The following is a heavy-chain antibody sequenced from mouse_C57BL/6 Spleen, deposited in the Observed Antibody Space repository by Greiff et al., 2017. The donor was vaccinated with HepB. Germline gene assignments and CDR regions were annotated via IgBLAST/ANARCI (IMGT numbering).Heavy chain of an antibody. V-gene: IGHV1-61*01. D-gene: IGHD2-4*01. CDR3: AREGDYDEAY. J-gene: IGHJ3*01. Sequence: QVQLQQPGAELVRPGSSVKLSCKASGYTFTSYWMDWVKQRPGQGLEWIGNIYPSDSETHYNQKFKDKATLTVDKSSSTAYMQLSSLTSEDSAVYYCAREGDYDEAYWGQGTLVTVSA. CDR2: IYPSDSET. CDR1: GYTFTSYW.